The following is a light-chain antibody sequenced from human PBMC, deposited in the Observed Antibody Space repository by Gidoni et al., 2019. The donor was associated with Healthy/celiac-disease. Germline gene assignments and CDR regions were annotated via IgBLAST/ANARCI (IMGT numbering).Light chain of an antibody. CDR3: QSYDSSLSGSWV. V-gene: IGLV1-40*01. J-gene: IGLJ3*02. CDR2: GNS. CDR1: SSNIGAGYA. Sequence: QSVLTQPHSVSGAPGQRVTISCTGSSSNIGAGYAVHWYQQLPGTAPKLLIYGNSIRPSGVPDRFSGSKSGTSASLAITGLQAEDEADYYCQSYDSSLSGSWVFGGGTKLTVL.